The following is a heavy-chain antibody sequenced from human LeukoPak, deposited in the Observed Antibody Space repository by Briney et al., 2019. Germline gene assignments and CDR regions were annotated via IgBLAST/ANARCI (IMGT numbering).Heavy chain of an antibody. J-gene: IGHJ4*02. D-gene: IGHD3-22*01. CDR1: GYTFTSYD. CDR2: ISGYYGNT. V-gene: IGHV1-18*01. Sequence: ASVKVSCKASGYTFTSYDINWVRQAPGQGLEWMGWISGYYGNTNYAQKLQGRVTMTTDTSTSTAYMELRSLRSDDTAVYYCARARDSSGYYYYFDYWGQGALVTVSS. CDR3: ARARDSSGYYYYFDY.